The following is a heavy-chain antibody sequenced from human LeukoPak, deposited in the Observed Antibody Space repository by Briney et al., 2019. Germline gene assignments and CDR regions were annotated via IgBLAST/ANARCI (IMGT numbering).Heavy chain of an antibody. D-gene: IGHD5-24*01. J-gene: IGHJ4*02. CDR3: ARVPRRDGYNPLDY. CDR1: GFTFSSYW. CDR2: INTDGSSA. Sequence: GGSLRLSCAASGFTFSSYWMHWVRQAPGKGLVWVSRINTDGSSASYADSVKGRFTISRDNAKNTLYLQMNSLRAEDTAVYYCARVPRRDGYNPLDYWGQGXLXTXSX. V-gene: IGHV3-74*01.